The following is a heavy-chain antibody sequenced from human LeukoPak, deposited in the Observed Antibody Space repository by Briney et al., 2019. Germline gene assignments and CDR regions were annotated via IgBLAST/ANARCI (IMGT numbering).Heavy chain of an antibody. Sequence: PGGSLRLSCAASGFTFNTYAMSWVRQAPGKGLEWVSAISGSGARSDYADPVKGRFTISRDNSKNTLYLQMNSLRAEDTAVYYCAKRGSAFNFDHWGQGTLVTVSS. CDR2: ISGSGARS. V-gene: IGHV3-23*01. D-gene: IGHD6-19*01. CDR1: GFTFNTYA. J-gene: IGHJ4*02. CDR3: AKRGSAFNFDH.